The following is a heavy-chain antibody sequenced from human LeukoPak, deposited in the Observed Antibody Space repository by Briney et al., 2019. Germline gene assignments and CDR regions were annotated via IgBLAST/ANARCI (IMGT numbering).Heavy chain of an antibody. D-gene: IGHD2-15*01. Sequence: PGGSLRLSCAASGFXFSDFGMNWVRQAPGKGLEWLAITSNDGSSKYYADSVKGRFTISRDNSKNTVYLQMNSLRDEDTALYYCAKQGGRGCSGVDHWGQGTLVTVSS. CDR2: TSNDGSSK. V-gene: IGHV3-30*18. J-gene: IGHJ4*02. CDR1: GFXFSDFG. CDR3: AKQGGRGCSGVDH.